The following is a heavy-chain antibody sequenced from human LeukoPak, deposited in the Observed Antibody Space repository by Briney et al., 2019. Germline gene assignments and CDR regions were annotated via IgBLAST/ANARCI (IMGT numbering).Heavy chain of an antibody. CDR1: GYSFTSYW. Sequence: GESLKISCKGSGYSFTSYWIGWVRQMPGKGLGWMGIIYPGESDTRYSTSFQGQVTSSADKSISTAYLQWSSLKASDTAMYYCARQDIVVVPAAISVPDNYYYYYMDVWGKGTTVTVSS. CDR2: IYPGESDT. D-gene: IGHD2-2*02. V-gene: IGHV5-51*01. CDR3: ARQDIVVVPAAISVPDNYYYYYMDV. J-gene: IGHJ6*03.